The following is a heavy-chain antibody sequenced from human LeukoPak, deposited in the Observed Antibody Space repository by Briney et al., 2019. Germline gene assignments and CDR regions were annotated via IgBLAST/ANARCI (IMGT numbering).Heavy chain of an antibody. D-gene: IGHD5-18*01. CDR3: ARVVDTVRFEENYYMDV. V-gene: IGHV4-38-2*02. CDR1: GYSISSGYY. Sequence: SETLSLTCTVSGYSISSGYYWGWIRQPPGKGLEWIGSIYHSGSTYYNPSLKSRVTISVDTSKNQFSLKLSSVTAADTAVYYCARVVDTVRFEENYYMDVWGKGTTVTVSS. CDR2: IYHSGST. J-gene: IGHJ6*03.